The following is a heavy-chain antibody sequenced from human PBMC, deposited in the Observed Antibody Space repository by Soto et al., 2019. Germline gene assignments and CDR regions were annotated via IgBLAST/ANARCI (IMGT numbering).Heavy chain of an antibody. J-gene: IGHJ4*02. CDR2: MNPNSGNT. CDR1: GYTFTSYD. CDR3: ARTPAGRGYSYGLTFDY. Sequence: ASVKVSCKASGYTFTSYDINWVRQATGQGLEWMGWMNPNSGNTGYAQKFQGRVTMTRNTSISTAYMELSSLRSEDTAVYYCARTPAGRGYSYGLTFDYWGQGTLVTVS. D-gene: IGHD5-18*01. V-gene: IGHV1-8*01.